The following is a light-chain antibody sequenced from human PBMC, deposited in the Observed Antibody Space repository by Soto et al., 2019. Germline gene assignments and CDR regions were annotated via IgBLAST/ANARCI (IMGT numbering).Light chain of an antibody. CDR1: SSDVGGYNY. J-gene: IGLJ2*01. CDR3: TSYAGSNNVV. CDR2: EVS. Sequence: QSALTQPPSVSGSPGQSVTISCTGTSSDVGGYNYVSWYQHHPGKAPKLMIYEVSKRPSGVPDRFSGSKSGNTASLTVSGLQAEDEADYYCTSYAGSNNVVFGGGTKLTVL. V-gene: IGLV2-8*01.